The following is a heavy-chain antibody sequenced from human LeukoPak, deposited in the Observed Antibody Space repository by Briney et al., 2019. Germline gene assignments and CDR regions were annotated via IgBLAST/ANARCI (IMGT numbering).Heavy chain of an antibody. CDR1: GFTFPNYW. CDR3: AKDLPYGHSGYEPKHYFDY. Sequence: PGGSLRLSCAASGFTFPNYWMTWVRQAPGKGLEWVANIKRDGSEDYYVDSVKGRFTIFRDNAYNSLYLQMNSLRAEDTAVYYCAKDLPYGHSGYEPKHYFDYWGQGTLVTVSS. J-gene: IGHJ4*02. CDR2: IKRDGSED. V-gene: IGHV3-7*03. D-gene: IGHD5-12*01.